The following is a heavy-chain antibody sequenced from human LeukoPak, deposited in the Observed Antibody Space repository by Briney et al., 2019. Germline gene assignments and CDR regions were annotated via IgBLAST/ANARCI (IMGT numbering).Heavy chain of an antibody. Sequence: SVKVSCKASGGTFSSYAISWVRQAPGQGLEWMGGIIPIFGTANYAQKFQGRVTITADESTSTAYMELSSLRSEDTAVYYCASDDSSSTHPAQIFDYWGQGTLVTVSS. CDR2: IIPIFGTA. J-gene: IGHJ4*02. CDR3: ASDDSSSTHPAQIFDY. D-gene: IGHD6-6*01. CDR1: GGTFSSYA. V-gene: IGHV1-69*13.